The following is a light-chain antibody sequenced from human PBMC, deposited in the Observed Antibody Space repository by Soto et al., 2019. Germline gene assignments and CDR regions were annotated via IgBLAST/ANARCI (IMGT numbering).Light chain of an antibody. V-gene: IGLV1-40*01. CDR1: SSNIGAGYD. CDR2: STD. CDR3: ATWDVTLNIWV. J-gene: IGLJ3*02. Sequence: QSALTQPPSVSGAPGQRVTISCTGSSSNIGAGYDVHWYQQLPVTAPKLLIYSTDLRPSGVPDRFSGSKSGTSASLAISGLQSEDEADYYCATWDVTLNIWVFGGGTKLTVL.